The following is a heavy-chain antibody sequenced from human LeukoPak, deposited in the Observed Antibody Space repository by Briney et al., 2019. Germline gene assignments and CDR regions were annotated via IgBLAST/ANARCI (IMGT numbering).Heavy chain of an antibody. CDR1: GFTFSSYA. D-gene: IGHD5-18*01. CDR2: IWYDGSNK. Sequence: PGGSLRLSCAASGFTFSSYAMSWVRQAPGKGLEWVAVIWYDGSNKYYADSVKGRFTISRDNSKNTLYLQMNSLRAEDTAVYYCARARDTAANYWGQGTLVTVSS. J-gene: IGHJ4*02. V-gene: IGHV3-33*01. CDR3: ARARDTAANY.